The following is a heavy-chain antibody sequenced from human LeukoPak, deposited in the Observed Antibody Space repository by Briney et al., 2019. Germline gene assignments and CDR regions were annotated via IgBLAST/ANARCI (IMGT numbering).Heavy chain of an antibody. Sequence: ASVKVSCKASGGTFSSYAISWVRQAPGQGLEWMGRIIPILGIANYAQKFQGRVTITADKSTSTAYMELSSLRSEDTAVYYCARHALGYCSGGSCLHAFDIWGQGTMVTVSS. V-gene: IGHV1-69*04. CDR2: IIPILGIA. CDR3: ARHALGYCSGGSCLHAFDI. J-gene: IGHJ3*02. CDR1: GGTFSSYA. D-gene: IGHD2-15*01.